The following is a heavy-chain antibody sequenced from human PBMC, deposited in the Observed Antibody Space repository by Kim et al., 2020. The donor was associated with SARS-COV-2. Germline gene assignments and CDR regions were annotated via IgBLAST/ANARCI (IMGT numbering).Heavy chain of an antibody. CDR2: IYYSGST. D-gene: IGHD5-12*01. CDR1: GGSISSYY. CDR3: ARSSGYEHSYYYYYMDV. J-gene: IGHJ6*03. V-gene: IGHV4-59*08. Sequence: SETPSLTCTVSGGSISSYYWSWIRQPPGKGLEWIGYIYYSGSTNYNPSLKSRVTISVDTSKNQFSLKLSSVTAADTAVYYCARSSGYEHSYYYYYMDVWGKGTTVTVSS.